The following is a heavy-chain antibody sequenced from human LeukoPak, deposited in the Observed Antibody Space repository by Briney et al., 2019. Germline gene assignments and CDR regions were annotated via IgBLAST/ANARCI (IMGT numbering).Heavy chain of an antibody. CDR3: GRTPYSGRYFSPLYYFDY. CDR2: IYSGGST. J-gene: IGHJ4*02. D-gene: IGHD1-26*01. CDR1: GFTVSSNY. V-gene: IGHV3-53*01. Sequence: PGGSLRLSCAASGFTVSSNYMSWVRQAPGKGLEWVSVIYSGGSTYYADSVKGRFTISRDNSKNTLYLQMSSLRAEDTAVYYCGRTPYSGRYFSPLYYFDYWGQGTLVTVSS.